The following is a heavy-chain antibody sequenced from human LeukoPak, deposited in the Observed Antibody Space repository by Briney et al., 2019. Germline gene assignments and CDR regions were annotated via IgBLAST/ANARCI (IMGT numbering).Heavy chain of an antibody. CDR3: ARVKWDIVVVPAATFFDS. V-gene: IGHV4-31*03. J-gene: IGHJ4*02. Sequence: SQTLSLTCTVSGGSINSGGYYWSWIRQHRGKGLEWIGYIFYSGTTYYNPSLKSRLTISVDTSKNQFSLKLSSVSAADTAVYYCARVKWDIVVVPAATFFDSWGQGTLVTVSS. CDR2: IFYSGTT. CDR1: GGSINSGGYY. D-gene: IGHD2-2*01.